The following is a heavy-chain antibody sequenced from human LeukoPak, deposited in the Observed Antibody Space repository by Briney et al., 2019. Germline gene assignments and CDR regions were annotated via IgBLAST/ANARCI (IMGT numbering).Heavy chain of an antibody. CDR2: IYYSGST. D-gene: IGHD2-2*01. Sequence: SETLSLTCTVSGDSISSYYWSWVRQPPGKGLEWIGYIYYSGSTNYNPSLKSRVTISVDTPKNQFSLKLSSVTAADTAVYYCATQYCSSTSCSYPFDPWGQGTLVTVSS. V-gene: IGHV4-59*01. CDR3: ATQYCSSTSCSYPFDP. CDR1: GDSISSYY. J-gene: IGHJ5*02.